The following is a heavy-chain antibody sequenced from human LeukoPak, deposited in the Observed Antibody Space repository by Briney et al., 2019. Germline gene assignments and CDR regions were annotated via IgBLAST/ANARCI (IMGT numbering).Heavy chain of an antibody. Sequence: PGGSLRLSCAASGFTFSSYDMSWVRQAPGKGLEWVSYISGAGGTTCYADSVKGRFTISRDNSKNTMYLQMNSLRAEDTAVYYCAKDLVATTYRDAFDIWGQGTMVTVSS. J-gene: IGHJ3*02. V-gene: IGHV3-23*01. CDR1: GFTFSSYD. D-gene: IGHD5-12*01. CDR3: AKDLVATTYRDAFDI. CDR2: ISGAGGTT.